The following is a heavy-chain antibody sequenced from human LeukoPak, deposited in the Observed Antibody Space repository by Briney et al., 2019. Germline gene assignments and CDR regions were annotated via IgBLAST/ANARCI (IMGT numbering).Heavy chain of an antibody. Sequence: GGSLRLSCAASGFTFSEYAMHWVRQAPGKGLEWVAVISYDGRQKYYGDSVKGRFTISRDNPKNTLYLQMNSLRAEDTAVYYCAKARSGSYSFDYWGQGTLVTVSS. CDR1: GFTFSEYA. CDR2: ISYDGRQK. D-gene: IGHD1-26*01. V-gene: IGHV3-30-3*01. CDR3: AKARSGSYSFDY. J-gene: IGHJ4*02.